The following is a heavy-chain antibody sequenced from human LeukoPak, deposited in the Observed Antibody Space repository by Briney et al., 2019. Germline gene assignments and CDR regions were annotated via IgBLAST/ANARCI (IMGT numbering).Heavy chain of an antibody. CDR1: GFTFSSYA. CDR2: ISYDGSNK. V-gene: IGHV3-30-3*01. CDR3: AREAFLAAAGRSDALDI. J-gene: IGHJ3*02. Sequence: GGSLRLSCAASGFTFSSYAMHWVRQAPGKGLEWVAVISYDGSNKYYADSVKGRFTISRDNSKNTLYLQMNSLRAEDTAVYYCAREAFLAAAGRSDALDIWGQGTMVTVSS. D-gene: IGHD6-13*01.